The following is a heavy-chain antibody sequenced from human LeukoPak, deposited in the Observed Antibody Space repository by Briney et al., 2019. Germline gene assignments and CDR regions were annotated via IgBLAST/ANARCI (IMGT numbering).Heavy chain of an antibody. D-gene: IGHD6-6*01. V-gene: IGHV3-23*01. CDR2: ISGSGGST. J-gene: IGHJ6*03. Sequence: PGGSLRLSCAASGFTFSSYAMSWVRQAPGKGLEWVSAISGSGGSTYYADSVKGRFTISRDNSKNTLYLQMNSLRAEDTAVYYCARGRTYSSSSGYMDVWGKGTTVTVSS. CDR3: ARGRTYSSSSGYMDV. CDR1: GFTFSSYA.